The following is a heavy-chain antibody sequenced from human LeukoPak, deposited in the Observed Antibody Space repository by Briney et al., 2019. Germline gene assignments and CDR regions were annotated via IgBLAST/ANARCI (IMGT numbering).Heavy chain of an antibody. CDR2: MYPNSGNT. D-gene: IGHD2-2*01. CDR1: GYTFTSYD. J-gene: IGHJ5*02. V-gene: IGHV1-8*03. Sequence: ASVKVSCKASGYTFTSYDINWVRQATGQGLEWMGWMYPNSGNTGYAQKFQGRVTITRNTSISTAYMELSSLRSEDTAVYYCARLSLSCSSTSCYEWFDPWGQGTLVTVSS. CDR3: ARLSLSCSSTSCYEWFDP.